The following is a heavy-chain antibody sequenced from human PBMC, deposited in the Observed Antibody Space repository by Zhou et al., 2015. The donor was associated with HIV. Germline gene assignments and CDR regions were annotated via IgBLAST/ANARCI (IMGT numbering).Heavy chain of an antibody. D-gene: IGHD3-10*01. V-gene: IGHV1-69*05. CDR1: GGAVTRSG. Sequence: QAQLIQSGTEVKKSGSSVKVSCKASGGAVTRSGISWVRQAPGQGLEWMGGIIPMSGTANYAQKFQGRVTISSDESTSTVYMELSSLKSVDTASYYCVDGPVSRRRTEWFNVGLVFVFLPFGGSGFGSDP. CDR3: VDGPVSRRRTEWFNVGLVFVFLPFGGSGFGSDP. CDR2: IIPMSGTA. J-gene: IGHJ5*02.